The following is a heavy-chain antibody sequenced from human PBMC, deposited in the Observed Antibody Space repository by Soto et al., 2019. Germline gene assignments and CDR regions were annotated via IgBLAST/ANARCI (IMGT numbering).Heavy chain of an antibody. Sequence: SETLSLTCTVSCGSISSGGYYWSWIRQHPGKGLEWIGYIYYSGSTYYNPSLKSRVTISVDTSKNQFSLKLSFVTAADTAVYYCARANSFYYYGMDVWGQGTTVTV. CDR1: CGSISSGGYY. D-gene: IGHD4-4*01. J-gene: IGHJ6*02. CDR3: ARANSFYYYGMDV. CDR2: IYYSGST. V-gene: IGHV4-31*03.